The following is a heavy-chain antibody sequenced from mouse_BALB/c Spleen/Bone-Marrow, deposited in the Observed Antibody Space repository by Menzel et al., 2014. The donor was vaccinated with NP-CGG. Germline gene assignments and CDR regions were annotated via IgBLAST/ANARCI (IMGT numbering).Heavy chain of an antibody. CDR2: IRNKANGYTT. V-gene: IGHV7-3*02. J-gene: IGHJ3*01. Sequence: EVMLVESGGGLVQPGGSLRLSCATSGFTFTDYYMSWVRQPPGKALEWLGFIRNKANGYTTEYGASVKGRFTISRDNSQSILYLQMNTLRAEDSATYYCATGWFAYWGQGTLVTVSA. CDR3: ATGWFAY. CDR1: GFTFTDYY.